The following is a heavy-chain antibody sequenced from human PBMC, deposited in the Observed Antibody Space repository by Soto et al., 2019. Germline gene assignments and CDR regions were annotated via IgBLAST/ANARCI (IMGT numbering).Heavy chain of an antibody. J-gene: IGHJ6*02. Sequence: VGSLRLSCAASGFTFRSYWMSWVRQTPGKGLEWVANIKEDGSEKNYVDSVKGRFIISRDNAKNSLYLQMNSLRAEDTAVYYCAREHRVVVFGVVPKRGFHYYGMDVWGQGTTVTVSS. CDR2: IKEDGSEK. D-gene: IGHD3-3*01. V-gene: IGHV3-7*03. CDR3: AREHRVVVFGVVPKRGFHYYGMDV. CDR1: GFTFRSYW.